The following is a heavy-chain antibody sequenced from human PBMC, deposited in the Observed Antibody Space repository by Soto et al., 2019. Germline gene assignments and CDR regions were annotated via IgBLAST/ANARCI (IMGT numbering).Heavy chain of an antibody. D-gene: IGHD6-19*01. CDR2: ISSSSSYI. Sequence: GGSLRLSCAASGFTFSSYSMNWVRQAPGKGLEWVSSISSSSSYIYYADSVKGRFTISRDNAKNSLYLQMNSLRAEDTAVYYCARDGTVAGPYFDYWGQGTLVTVSS. J-gene: IGHJ4*02. CDR3: ARDGTVAGPYFDY. CDR1: GFTFSSYS. V-gene: IGHV3-21*01.